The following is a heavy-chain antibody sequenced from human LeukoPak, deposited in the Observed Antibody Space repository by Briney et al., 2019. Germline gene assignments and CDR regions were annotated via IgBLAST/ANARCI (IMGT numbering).Heavy chain of an antibody. CDR3: ARPSIAAAGTTGGYFDY. Sequence: ASVKVSCKASGYTFTSYGISWVRQAPGQGLEWMGWISAYNGNTNYAQKLQGRVTMTTDTSTSTAYMELRSLRSDDTAVYYCARPSIAAAGTTGGYFDYWGQGTLVTVSS. J-gene: IGHJ4*02. V-gene: IGHV1-18*01. CDR1: GYTFTSYG. D-gene: IGHD6-13*01. CDR2: ISAYNGNT.